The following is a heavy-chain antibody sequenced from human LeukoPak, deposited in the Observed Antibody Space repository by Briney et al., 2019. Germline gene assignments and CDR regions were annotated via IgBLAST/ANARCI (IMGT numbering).Heavy chain of an antibody. V-gene: IGHV3-21*01. CDR1: GFTFSNYT. D-gene: IGHD3-22*01. Sequence: WGSLRLSCAASGFTFSNYTMNWVRQAPGKGLEWVSSISSSSSYIHYADSVKGRFSISRDNAKNSLYLQMNSLRAEDTAVYYCARDRNYDGSVYYEDDYFDYWGQGTLVTVSS. CDR3: ARDRNYDGSVYYEDDYFDY. CDR2: ISSSSSYI. J-gene: IGHJ4*02.